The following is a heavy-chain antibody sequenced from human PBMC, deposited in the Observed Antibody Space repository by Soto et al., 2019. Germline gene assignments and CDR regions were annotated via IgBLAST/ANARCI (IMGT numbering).Heavy chain of an antibody. CDR1: GGSISSYY. CDR3: ARTAAVPAATLYYYYYYLDV. J-gene: IGHJ6*03. CDR2: IYYSGST. V-gene: IGHV4-59*01. Sequence: SETLSLTCTVSGGSISSYYWSWIRQPPGKGLEWIGYIYYSGSTNYNPSLKSRVIISVDTSKNQFSLKLISVTAADTAVYYCARTAAVPAATLYYYYYYLDVWGKGPTVTVSS. D-gene: IGHD2-2*01.